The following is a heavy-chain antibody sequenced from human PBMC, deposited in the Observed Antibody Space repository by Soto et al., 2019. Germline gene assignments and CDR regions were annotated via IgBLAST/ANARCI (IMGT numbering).Heavy chain of an antibody. D-gene: IGHD2-2*01. CDR1: GFTFSSYS. CDR3: AREGYCSSTSCYVADAFDI. V-gene: IGHV3-48*01. Sequence: EVQLVESGGGLAQPGGSLRLSCAASGFTFSSYSMNWDRQAPGKGLEWVSYISSSSGTRYYADSVKGRLTISRDNAKNSLYLQMNSLRAEDTAVYYCAREGYCSSTSCYVADAFDIWGQGTMVTVSS. J-gene: IGHJ3*02. CDR2: ISSSSGTR.